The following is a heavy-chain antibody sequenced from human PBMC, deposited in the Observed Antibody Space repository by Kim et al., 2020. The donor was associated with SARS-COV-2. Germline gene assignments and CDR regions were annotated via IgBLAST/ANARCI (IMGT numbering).Heavy chain of an antibody. CDR3: AKDRWYYGSGSWDNHDAFDI. D-gene: IGHD3-10*01. Sequence: GGSLRLSCAASGFTFSSYAMSWVRQAPGKGLEWVSAISGSGGSTYYADSVKGRFTISRDNSKNTLYLQMNSLRAEDTAVYYCAKDRWYYGSGSWDNHDAFDIWGQGTMVTVSS. CDR2: ISGSGGST. J-gene: IGHJ3*02. CDR1: GFTFSSYA. V-gene: IGHV3-23*01.